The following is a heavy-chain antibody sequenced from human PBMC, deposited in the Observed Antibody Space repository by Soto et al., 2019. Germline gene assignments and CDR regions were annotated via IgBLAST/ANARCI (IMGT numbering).Heavy chain of an antibody. D-gene: IGHD2-15*01. CDR1: GYTFTSYG. CDR3: ARAVALYCSGGSCYWDYYYGMDV. CDR2: ISAYNGNT. J-gene: IGHJ6*02. Sequence: QVQLVQSGAEVKKPGASVKVSCKASGYTFTSYGISWVRQAPGQGLEWMGWISAYNGNTNYAQKLQGRVTMTTDTSTSTAYMELRSLRSDDTAVYYCARAVALYCSGGSCYWDYYYGMDVWGQGTTVTVSS. V-gene: IGHV1-18*01.